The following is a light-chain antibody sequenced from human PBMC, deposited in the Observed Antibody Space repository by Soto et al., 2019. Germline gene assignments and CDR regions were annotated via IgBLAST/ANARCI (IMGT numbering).Light chain of an antibody. CDR2: EGT. CDR1: SSDVGSYNL. V-gene: IGLV2-14*02. J-gene: IGLJ2*01. CDR3: SSYTSSSTLEV. Sequence: QSALTQPASVSGSPGQSITISCTGTSSDVGSYNLVSWYQQHPGKAPKLMISEGTKRPSGVSSRFSGSKLGNTASLTISGLQAEDEADYYCSSYTSSSTLEVFGGGTKLTVL.